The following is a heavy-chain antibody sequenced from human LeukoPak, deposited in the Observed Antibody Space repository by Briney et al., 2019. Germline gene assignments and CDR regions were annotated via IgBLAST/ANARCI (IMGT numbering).Heavy chain of an antibody. CDR3: AARLLVGAMDV. J-gene: IGHJ6*03. CDR2: IKQDGSEK. Sequence: GGSLRLSCAASGFTFSSYWMSWVRRAPGKGLEWVANIKQDGSEKYYVDSVKGRFTISRDNAKNSLYLQMNSLRAEDTAVYYCAARLLVGAMDVWGKGTTVTVSS. V-gene: IGHV3-7*01. CDR1: GFTFSSYW. D-gene: IGHD2-8*01.